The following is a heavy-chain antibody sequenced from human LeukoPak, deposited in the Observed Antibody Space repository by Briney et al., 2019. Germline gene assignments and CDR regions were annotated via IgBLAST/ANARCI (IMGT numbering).Heavy chain of an antibody. CDR1: GFTFSSYS. CDR3: AKSRVATGTFYFDY. CDR2: ISGNDGGTT. J-gene: IGHJ4*02. V-gene: IGHV3-23*01. D-gene: IGHD6-13*01. Sequence: GGSLRLSCAASGFTFSSYSMSWVRQAPGKGLEWVSGISGNDGGTTYYADTVKGRFSISRDDSKNTLYLQMNRLRVEDTAIYYCAKSRVATGTFYFDYWGQGTLVTVSS.